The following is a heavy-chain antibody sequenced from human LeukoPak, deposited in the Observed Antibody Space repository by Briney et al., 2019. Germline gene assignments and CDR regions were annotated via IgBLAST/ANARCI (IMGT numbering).Heavy chain of an antibody. V-gene: IGHV4-59*12. CDR2: IYYSGST. J-gene: IGHJ4*02. CDR3: ARDRVY. CDR1: GLTFSGSW. Sequence: GSLRLSCAVSGLTFSGSWITWIRQAPGKGLEWIGYIYYSGSTYYNPSLKSRVTISVDTSKNQFSLELSSVTAADTAVYYCARDRVYWGQGTLVTVSS.